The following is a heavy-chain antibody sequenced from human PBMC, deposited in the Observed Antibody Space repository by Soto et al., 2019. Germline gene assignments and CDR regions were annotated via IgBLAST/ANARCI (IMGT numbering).Heavy chain of an antibody. CDR1: GFTVSSNY. Sequence: EVQLVESGGGLVQPGGSLRLSCAASGFTVSSNYMSWVRQAPGKGLEWVSVIYSGGSTYYEDYVKGRFTISRDNSKNTLYLQMNSLRAEDTAVYYCARDPRLRSAIDACDIWGQGSMVTVSS. J-gene: IGHJ3*02. D-gene: IGHD4-17*01. CDR2: IYSGGST. CDR3: ARDPRLRSAIDACDI. V-gene: IGHV3-66*01.